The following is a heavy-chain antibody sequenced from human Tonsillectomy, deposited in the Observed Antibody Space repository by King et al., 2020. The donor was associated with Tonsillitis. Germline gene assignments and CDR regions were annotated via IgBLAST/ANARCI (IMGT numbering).Heavy chain of an antibody. CDR1: GFTFSSYS. CDR3: AGCTVNDVWGWFYP. CDR2: ISSSSSTI. J-gene: IGHJ5*02. Sequence: VQLVESGGGLVQPGGSLRLSCAASGFTFSSYSMNWVRQAPGKGLEWVSYISSSSSTIYYADSVKGRFTISRDNAKNSLYLQMNSLRAEDTAVYYCAGCTVNDVWGWFYPCGQGALVTVSS. V-gene: IGHV3-48*01. D-gene: IGHD3/OR15-3a*01.